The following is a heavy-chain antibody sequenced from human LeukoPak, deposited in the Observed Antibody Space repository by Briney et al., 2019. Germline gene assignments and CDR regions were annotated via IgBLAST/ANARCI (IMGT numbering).Heavy chain of an antibody. CDR3: ARQDCSSTSCLFDY. D-gene: IGHD2-2*01. V-gene: IGHV4-39*01. CDR2: IYYSGST. Sequence: PSETLSLTCTVSGGSISSSSYHWGWIRQPPGKGLEWIGSIYYSGSTYYNPSLKSRVTISVDTSKNQFSLKLSSVTAADTAVYYCARQDCSSTSCLFDYWGQGTLVTVSS. CDR1: GGSISSSSYH. J-gene: IGHJ4*02.